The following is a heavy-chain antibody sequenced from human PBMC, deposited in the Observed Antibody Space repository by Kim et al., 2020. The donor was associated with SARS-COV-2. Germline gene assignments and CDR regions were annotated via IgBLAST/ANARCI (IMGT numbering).Heavy chain of an antibody. V-gene: IGHV1-18*01. Sequence: ASVKVSCKASGYTFTSYGISWVRQAPGQGLEWMGWISAYNGNTNYAQKLQGRVTMTTDTSTSTAYMELRSLRSDDTAVYYCARDAPAPYYDILTGYYKGTYYYYGMDVWGQGTTVTVSS. CDR3: ARDAPAPYYDILTGYYKGTYYYYGMDV. D-gene: IGHD3-9*01. CDR2: ISAYNGNT. J-gene: IGHJ6*02. CDR1: GYTFTSYG.